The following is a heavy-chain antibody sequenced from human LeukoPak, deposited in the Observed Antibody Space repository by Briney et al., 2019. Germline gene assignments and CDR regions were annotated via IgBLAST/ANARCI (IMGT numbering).Heavy chain of an antibody. CDR2: IYYSGST. J-gene: IGHJ4*02. CDR1: GGSISSSSYY. V-gene: IGHV4-39*07. D-gene: IGHD6-13*01. Sequence: SETLSLTCTVSGGSISSSSYYWGWIRQPPGKGLEWIGSIYYSGSTYYNPSLKSRVTISVDTSKNQFSLNLSSVTAADTAVYYCARHRGIAAAGTLLDYWGQGTLVTVSS. CDR3: ARHRGIAAAGTLLDY.